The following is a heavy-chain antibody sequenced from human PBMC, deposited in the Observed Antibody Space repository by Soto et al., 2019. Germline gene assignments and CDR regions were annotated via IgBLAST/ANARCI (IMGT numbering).Heavy chain of an antibody. J-gene: IGHJ5*02. CDR2: INPSCGGT. CDR3: ARDKRKVPAAMTPWLDP. Sequence: ASLKVSCKASGYTFTGYYMHWEQQAPGQGLRWLVWINPSCGGTNYAQKFQGRVTMTRDTSISTAYMELSRLRSDDTAVYYCARDKRKVPAAMTPWLDPWGQGTLVTDS. V-gene: IGHV1-2*02. CDR1: GYTFTGYY. D-gene: IGHD2-2*01.